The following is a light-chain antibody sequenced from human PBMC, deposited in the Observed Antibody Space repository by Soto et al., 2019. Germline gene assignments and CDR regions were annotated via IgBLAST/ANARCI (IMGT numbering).Light chain of an antibody. CDR1: RSDIGNYNY. J-gene: IGLJ1*01. Sequence: QSALTQPRSVSGSPGQSVTISCTGTRSDIGNYNYVSCYQQHPGKAPKLMISDVITRPAGVPDRFSGSQSGNTASLSISRLHSEDVADYYGCAYAGHGTPVVFGTGTKLTV. CDR2: DVI. V-gene: IGLV2-11*01. CDR3: CAYAGHGTPVV.